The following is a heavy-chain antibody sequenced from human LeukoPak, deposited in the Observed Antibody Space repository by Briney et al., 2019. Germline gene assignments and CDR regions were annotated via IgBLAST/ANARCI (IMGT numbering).Heavy chain of an antibody. J-gene: IGHJ4*02. CDR2: INENGGST. D-gene: IGHD4/OR15-4a*01. Sequence: PGGSLRLSCSASGFTFNLYPIHWVRQPPGKGLEFVSAINENGGSTYYADSVKGRFTISRDNSKNTVYLQMSSLRPEDTAVYYCVTMTIVTLNYLDYWGQGILVTVSS. CDR3: VTMTIVTLNYLDY. V-gene: IGHV3-64D*09. CDR1: GFTFNLYP.